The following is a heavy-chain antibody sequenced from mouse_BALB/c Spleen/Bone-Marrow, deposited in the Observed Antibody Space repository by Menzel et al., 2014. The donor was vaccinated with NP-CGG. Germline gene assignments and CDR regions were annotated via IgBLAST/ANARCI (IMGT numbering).Heavy chain of an antibody. CDR1: GFNIKDTY. Sequence: VQLKHSGAELVKPGASVRLSCTASGFNIKDTYIHWVKQRPEQGLEWIGRIDPANGNTKYGPKFQGKATITADTSSNTAYLQLSSLTSEDTAVYYCASYRLRTYFDYWGQGTTLTVSS. D-gene: IGHD2-14*01. J-gene: IGHJ2*01. V-gene: IGHV14-3*02. CDR3: ASYRLRTYFDY. CDR2: IDPANGNT.